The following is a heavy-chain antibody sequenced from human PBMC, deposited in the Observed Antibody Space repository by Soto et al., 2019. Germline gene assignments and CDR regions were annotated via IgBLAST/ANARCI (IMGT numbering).Heavy chain of an antibody. D-gene: IGHD4-17*01. J-gene: IGHJ4*02. CDR3: AKDPTYDYGYFDS. Sequence: GGSLRLSCAASGFTFSSYAMNWVRQAPGKGLEWVSTIRTSVGDTYYAASVKGRFTISRDNSKSTVYLHLNSLRAEDTAIYYCAKDPTYDYGYFDSWGKGTLVTV. CDR2: IRTSVGDT. V-gene: IGHV3-23*01. CDR1: GFTFSSYA.